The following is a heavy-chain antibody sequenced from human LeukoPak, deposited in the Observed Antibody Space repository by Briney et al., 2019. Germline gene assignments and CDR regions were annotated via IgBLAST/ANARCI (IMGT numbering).Heavy chain of an antibody. Sequence: ASVKFSCKASGYRFIDYFIHWGRQAPGQGPGCMGWINPNTGDTKYVQRLQGRVTMTRDTSSSTAYMELSGLTSDDTAMYFCARDVILGYEQGCFDPWGQGTLVTVSS. CDR2: INPNTGDT. D-gene: IGHD3-16*02. V-gene: IGHV1-2*02. CDR3: ARDVILGYEQGCFDP. J-gene: IGHJ5*02. CDR1: GYRFIDYF.